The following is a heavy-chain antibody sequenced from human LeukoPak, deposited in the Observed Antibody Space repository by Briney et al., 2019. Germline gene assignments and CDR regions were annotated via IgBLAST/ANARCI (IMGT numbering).Heavy chain of an antibody. D-gene: IGHD2-8*02. CDR2: ISPTGSST. J-gene: IGHJ4*02. CDR1: GFTFTNYY. Sequence: GASVKVSCKASGFTFTNYYMHWVRQAPGQGLEWMAFISPTGSSTNYAQKFRGRVTMTRDTSTTTVYMELSSLRSEDTAVYYCAREESGGYFDYWGQGTLVTVSS. V-gene: IGHV1-46*01. CDR3: AREESGGYFDY.